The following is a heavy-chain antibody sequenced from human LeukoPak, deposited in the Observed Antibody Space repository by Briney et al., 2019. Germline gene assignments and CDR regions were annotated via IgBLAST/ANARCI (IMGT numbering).Heavy chain of an antibody. CDR3: ARDQYYYDSSGYYGGDY. J-gene: IGHJ4*02. D-gene: IGHD3-22*01. V-gene: IGHV1-18*01. CDR2: ISAYNGNT. Sequence: ASVKVSCKAPGYTFTSYGISWVRQAPGQGFEWMGWISAYNGNTNYAQKLQGRVTMTTDTSTSTAYMELRSLRSDDTAVYYCARDQYYYDSSGYYGGDYWGQGTLVTVSS. CDR1: GYTFTSYG.